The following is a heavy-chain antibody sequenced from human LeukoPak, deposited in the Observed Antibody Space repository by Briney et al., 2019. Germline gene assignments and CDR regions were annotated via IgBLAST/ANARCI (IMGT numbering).Heavy chain of an antibody. J-gene: IGHJ4*02. V-gene: IGHV6-1*01. D-gene: IGHD4-11*01. CDR1: GDSVSSNSAV. Sequence: SQTLSLTCALSGDSVSSNSAVWHWIRQSPSRGLEWLGRTYYRSKWHNEYAESVKSRISINSDTSKNLFSRQLNSVTPEDTAEYYGAGTTDYSSFLAYWGQGTLVTVSS. CDR2: TYYRSKWHN. CDR3: AGTTDYSSFLAY.